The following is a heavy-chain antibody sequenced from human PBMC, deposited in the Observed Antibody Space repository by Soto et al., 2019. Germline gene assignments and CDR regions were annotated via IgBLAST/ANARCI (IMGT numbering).Heavy chain of an antibody. CDR2: ISYDGSNK. V-gene: IGHV3-30-3*01. CDR3: QRAAIYFSRSWYGELDY. J-gene: IGHJ4*02. D-gene: IGHD6-13*01. CDR1: GFTFSSYA. Sequence: GGSLRLSCAASGFTFSSYAMHWVRQAPGKGLEWVAVISYDGSNKYYADSVKGRFTISRDNSKNTLYLQMNSLRAEDTAVYYCQRAAIYFSRSWYGELDYWCQGILVNVS.